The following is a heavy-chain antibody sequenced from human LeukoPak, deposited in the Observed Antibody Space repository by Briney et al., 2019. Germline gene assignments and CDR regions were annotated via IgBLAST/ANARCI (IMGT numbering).Heavy chain of an antibody. CDR3: ARDKDYVWGSYIY. J-gene: IGHJ4*02. V-gene: IGHV3-30*02. Sequence: PGGSLRLSCAASEFTFSSYGMHWVRQAPGKGLEWVAFIRYDGSNKYYADSVKGRFTISRDNAKNSLYLQMNSLRAEDTAVYYCARDKDYVWGSYIYWGQGTLVTVSS. D-gene: IGHD3-16*01. CDR1: EFTFSSYG. CDR2: IRYDGSNK.